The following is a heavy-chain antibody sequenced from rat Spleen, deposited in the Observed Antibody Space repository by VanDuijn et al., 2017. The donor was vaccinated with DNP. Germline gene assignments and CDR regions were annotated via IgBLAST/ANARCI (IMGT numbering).Heavy chain of an antibody. CDR1: GFSLTSNS. Sequence: QVQLKESGPGLVQPSQTLSLTCTVSGFSLTSNSVHWVRQPPGKGLEWVGAIWSGGSTDYNSALKSRLSISRDTSKSQVFLKMNSLQTEDTAIYFGTRETNYGSSMDAWGQGTSVTVSS. V-gene: IGHV2-1*01. D-gene: IGHD1-11*01. CDR3: TRETNYGSSMDA. CDR2: IWSGGST. J-gene: IGHJ4*01.